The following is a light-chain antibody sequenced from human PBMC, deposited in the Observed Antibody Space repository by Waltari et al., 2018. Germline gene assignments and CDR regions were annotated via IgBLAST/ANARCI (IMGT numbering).Light chain of an antibody. CDR3: QQYGSSPRT. CDR2: GAS. J-gene: IGKJ1*01. Sequence: EIVLTQSPVTLSLSPGEGATLSCRTRQSVTGSYLAWYQQNTGQAPRLLISGASSRATGIPDRFSGSGSGPDFTLTISRLEPEDFAVYYCQQYGSSPRTFGQGTRVEIK. V-gene: IGKV3-20*01. CDR1: QSVTGSY.